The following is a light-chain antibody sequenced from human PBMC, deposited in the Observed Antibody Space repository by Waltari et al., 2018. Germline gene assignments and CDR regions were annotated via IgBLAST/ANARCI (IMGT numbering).Light chain of an antibody. CDR1: QSISRY. V-gene: IGKV3-20*01. CDR3: QNHERLPAT. J-gene: IGKJ1*01. Sequence: IVLTQSTGTLSLSPGERATLSCRASQSISRYLVWYQQKPGQPPRLLIYEASRKATGIPERFSGSGSGTDFSLTISRLEPEDFGVYYCQNHERLPATFGQGTRVEI. CDR2: EAS.